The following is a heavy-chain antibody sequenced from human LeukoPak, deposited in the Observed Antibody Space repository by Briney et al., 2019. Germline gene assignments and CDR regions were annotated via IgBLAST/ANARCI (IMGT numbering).Heavy chain of an antibody. CDR1: GGSISSYY. V-gene: IGHV4-4*07. D-gene: IGHD3-3*01. J-gene: IGHJ6*03. CDR2: IYTSGST. CDR3: ARNVLRFLEYHYYYYMDV. Sequence: SETLSLTCTVSGGSISSYYWSWIRQPAGKGLEWIGRIYTSGSTNYNPSLKSRVTISVDTSKNQFSLKLSSVTAADTAVYYCARNVLRFLEYHYYYYMDVWGKGTTVTVSS.